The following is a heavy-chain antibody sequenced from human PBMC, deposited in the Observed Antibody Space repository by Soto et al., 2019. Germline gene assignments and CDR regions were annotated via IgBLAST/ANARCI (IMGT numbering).Heavy chain of an antibody. Sequence: GGSLRLSCAASGFSFSSYAMTWVRQAPGKGLEWVSTSSGNGYSTYYADSVKGRFTISRDNSKNTVYLQMNSLRGEDTAIYYCAKDLRFLGYCSGGSCNPVLDPWGQGDLVTVSS. CDR1: GFSFSSYA. CDR2: SSGNGYST. CDR3: AKDLRFLGYCSGGSCNPVLDP. J-gene: IGHJ5*02. D-gene: IGHD2-15*01. V-gene: IGHV3-23*01.